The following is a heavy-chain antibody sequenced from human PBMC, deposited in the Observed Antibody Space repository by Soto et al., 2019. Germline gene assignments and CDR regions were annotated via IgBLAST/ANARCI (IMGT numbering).Heavy chain of an antibody. CDR1: GFTVSSYA. V-gene: IGHV3-23*01. CDR3: AKGGSSSWYTYLDC. D-gene: IGHD6-13*01. J-gene: IGHJ4*02. Sequence: QPGGSLRLSCAASGFTVSSYAMDWVRQAPGKGLEWVSAISGSGISTYYADSVKGRFTIPRDTSKNTLYLQMHSLRAEDTAVYYCAKGGSSSWYTYLDCRGQGTLVTVSS. CDR2: ISGSGIST.